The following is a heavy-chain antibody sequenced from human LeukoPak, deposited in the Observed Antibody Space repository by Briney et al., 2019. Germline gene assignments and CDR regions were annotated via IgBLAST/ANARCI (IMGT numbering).Heavy chain of an antibody. J-gene: IGHJ4*02. CDR2: INHSGST. CDR1: GGSFSGYY. V-gene: IGHV4-34*01. CDR3: GRGPSFDY. Sequence: SETLSLTCAVYGGSFSGYYWSWIRQPPGKGLEWIGEINHSGSTNYNPSLKSRVTISVDTSKNQFSLKLSSVTAADTAVYYCGRGPSFDYGAREPRSTVSS.